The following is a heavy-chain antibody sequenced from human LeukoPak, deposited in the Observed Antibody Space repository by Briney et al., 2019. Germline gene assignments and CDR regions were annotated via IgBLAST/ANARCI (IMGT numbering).Heavy chain of an antibody. CDR2: IGYDGRNK. Sequence: PGRSLRLSCAASACTLSSYGMHWVRQAPGKGLEWVAVIGYDGRNKDYADSVKGRFTISRDNYYNIVELQMNSLIAEDTAVYYCVRDVGGWLSHDAFDIWGQGTKVAVSS. V-gene: IGHV3-33*01. CDR1: ACTLSSYG. J-gene: IGHJ3*02. D-gene: IGHD3-16*01. CDR3: VRDVGGWLSHDAFDI.